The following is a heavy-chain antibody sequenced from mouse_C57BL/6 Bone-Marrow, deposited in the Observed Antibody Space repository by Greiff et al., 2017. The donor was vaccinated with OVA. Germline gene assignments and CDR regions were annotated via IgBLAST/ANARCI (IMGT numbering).Heavy chain of an antibody. CDR1: GFTFSDYG. CDR3: ASNGSSSYYYAMDY. V-gene: IGHV5-17*01. Sequence: VQLKESGGGLVKPGGSLKLSCAASGFTFSDYGMHWVRQAPEKGLEWVAYISSGSSTIYYADTVKGRFTISRDNAKNTLFLQMTSLRSEDTAMYYCASNGSSSYYYAMDYWGQGTSVTVSS. CDR2: ISSGSSTI. D-gene: IGHD1-1*01. J-gene: IGHJ4*01.